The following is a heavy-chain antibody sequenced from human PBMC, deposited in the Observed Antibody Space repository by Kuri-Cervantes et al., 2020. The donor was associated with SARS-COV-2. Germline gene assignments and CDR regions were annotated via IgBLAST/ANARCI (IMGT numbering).Heavy chain of an antibody. Sequence: SETLSLTCTVSGGSISSSSYYWGWIRQPPGKGLEWIGSIYYSGSTYYNPSLKSRVTISVDTSKNQFSLKLSSVTAADTAVYYCARLPFPTITISGVAHTGGAFDIWGQGTMVTVSS. D-gene: IGHD3-3*01. V-gene: IGHV4-39*01. CDR3: ARLPFPTITISGVAHTGGAFDI. CDR2: IYYSGST. J-gene: IGHJ3*02. CDR1: GGSISSSSYY.